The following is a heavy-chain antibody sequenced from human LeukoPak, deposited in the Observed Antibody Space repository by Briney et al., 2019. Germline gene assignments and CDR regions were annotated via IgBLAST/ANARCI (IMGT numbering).Heavy chain of an antibody. CDR1: GGSISSYY. Sequence: SETLSLTCTVSGGSISSYYWSWIRQPAGKGLEWIGRIYPSGSTNYNPSLKSRVTMSVDTSKNQFSLKLSSVTAADTAVYYCAREGVGYSSSWYDDYFDYWGQGTLVTVSS. V-gene: IGHV4-4*07. CDR3: AREGVGYSSSWYDDYFDY. J-gene: IGHJ4*01. D-gene: IGHD6-13*01. CDR2: IYPSGST.